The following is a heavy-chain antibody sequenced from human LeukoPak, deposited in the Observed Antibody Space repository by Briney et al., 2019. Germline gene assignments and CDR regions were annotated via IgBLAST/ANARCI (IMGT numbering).Heavy chain of an antibody. Sequence: ASVKVSCKASGFIFTSYDINWVRQATGQGLEWMGLMNPNSGNTGYAQKFQGRVTMTRNTSISTAYMELSSLRSEDTAVYYCARALGDKLRFLEWLSPEGHAFDIWGQGTMVTVSS. V-gene: IGHV1-8*01. J-gene: IGHJ3*02. CDR3: ARALGDKLRFLEWLSPEGHAFDI. D-gene: IGHD3-3*01. CDR2: MNPNSGNT. CDR1: GFIFTSYD.